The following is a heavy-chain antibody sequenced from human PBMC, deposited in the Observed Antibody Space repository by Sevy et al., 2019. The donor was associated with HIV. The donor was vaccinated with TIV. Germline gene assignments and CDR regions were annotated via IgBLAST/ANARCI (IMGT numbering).Heavy chain of an antibody. CDR3: ARGMGWIQTWLPDY. CDR1: GFRFSDFY. CDR2: SSPSGVTK. Sequence: GGSLRLSCETSGFRFSDFYMSWIRLAPGKGLECVAYSSPSGVTKYYGDSVKGRFTISRDFAKNLLSLQMNSLKAEDTAVYYCARGMGWIQTWLPDYWGQGTLVTVSS. V-gene: IGHV3-11*01. D-gene: IGHD5-18*01. J-gene: IGHJ4*02.